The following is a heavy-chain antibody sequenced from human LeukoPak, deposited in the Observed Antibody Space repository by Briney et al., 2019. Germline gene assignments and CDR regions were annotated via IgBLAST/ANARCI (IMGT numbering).Heavy chain of an antibody. J-gene: IGHJ4*02. CDR3: ARDSGQTTYYYDSSGYYLDY. CDR2: INPNSGGT. Sequence: ASVKVSCKASGYTFTSHFMHWVRQAPGQGLEWMGWINPNSGGTNYAQKFQGRVTMTRDTSISTAYMELSRLRSDDTAVYYCARDSGQTTYYYDSSGYYLDYWGQGTLVTVSS. D-gene: IGHD3-22*01. CDR1: GYTFTSHF. V-gene: IGHV1-2*02.